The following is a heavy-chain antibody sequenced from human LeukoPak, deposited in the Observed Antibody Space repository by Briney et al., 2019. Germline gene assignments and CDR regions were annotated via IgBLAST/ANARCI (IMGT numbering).Heavy chain of an antibody. D-gene: IGHD3-10*01. CDR3: ARDRLGFRVDV. V-gene: IGHV4-4*07. CDR1: GDSISGSY. J-gene: IGHJ6*04. Sequence: SETLSLTCTVSGDSISGSYWTWIRQSAGKGLEWIGRINTSGNTNYNPSLKSRVTMSLDTSKNQFSLNMSSVTVADTAVYYCARDRLGFRVDVWGKGTMVTFSS. CDR2: INTSGNT.